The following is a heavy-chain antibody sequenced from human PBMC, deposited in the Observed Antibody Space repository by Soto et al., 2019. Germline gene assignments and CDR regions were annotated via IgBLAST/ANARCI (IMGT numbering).Heavy chain of an antibody. CDR1: GFTFTRYS. V-gene: IGHV3-21*01. CDR2: ISSTTNYI. Sequence: GGSLRLSCAASGFTFTRYSMNWVRQAPGKGLEWVSSISSTTNYIYYADSMKGRFTVSRDNAKNSVYLEMNSLSAEDTAVYYCARESEDLTPNFDYWGQGTLVTVSS. CDR3: ARESEDLTPNFDY. J-gene: IGHJ4*02.